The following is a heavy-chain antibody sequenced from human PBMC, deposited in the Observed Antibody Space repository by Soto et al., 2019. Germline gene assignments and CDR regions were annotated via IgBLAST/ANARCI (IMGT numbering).Heavy chain of an antibody. D-gene: IGHD5-18*01. V-gene: IGHV3-30-3*01. CDR3: ARVQLWLLLESYFDY. CDR2: ISYDGSNK. CDR1: GFTFSSYA. Sequence: VQLVESGGGVVQPGRSLRLSCAASGFTFSSYAMHWVRQAPGKGLEWVAVISYDGSNKYYADSVKGRFTISRDNSKNTLYLQMNSLRAEDTAVYYCARVQLWLLLESYFDYWGQGTLVTVSS. J-gene: IGHJ4*02.